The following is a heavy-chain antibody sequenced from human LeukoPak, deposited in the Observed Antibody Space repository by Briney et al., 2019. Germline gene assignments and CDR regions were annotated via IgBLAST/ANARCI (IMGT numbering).Heavy chain of an antibody. V-gene: IGHV4-39*01. Sequence: SETLSLTCTVSGGSISSSSYYWGWIRQPPGKGLEWIGSIYYSGSTYYNPSLKSRFTISVDTSKNQFSLKLSSVTAADTAVYYCASFGYSYGWRYYFDYWGQGTLVTVSS. CDR2: IYYSGST. CDR3: ASFGYSYGWRYYFDY. CDR1: GGSISSSSYY. J-gene: IGHJ4*02. D-gene: IGHD5-18*01.